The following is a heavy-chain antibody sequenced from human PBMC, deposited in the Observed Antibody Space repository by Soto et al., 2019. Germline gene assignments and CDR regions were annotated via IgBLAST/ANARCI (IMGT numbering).Heavy chain of an antibody. CDR1: GFSLSTSGVG. CDR2: IYWDNDK. V-gene: IGHV2-5*02. Sequence: QITLKESGPTLVKPTQTLTLTCTFSGFSLSTSGVGVGWIRQPPGKALEWLALIYWDNDKRYSPSLKSRLTITKDTSKNQVFLTMTNMDPVDTATYYWSQRTVTTFNYWGQGTLVTVSS. CDR3: SQRTVTTFNY. J-gene: IGHJ4*02. D-gene: IGHD4-17*01.